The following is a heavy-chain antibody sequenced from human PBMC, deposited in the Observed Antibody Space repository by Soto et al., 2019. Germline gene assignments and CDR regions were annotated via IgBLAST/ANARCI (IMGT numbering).Heavy chain of an antibody. V-gene: IGHV3-30*18. D-gene: IGHD3-22*01. Sequence: GGSLRLSCAASGFTFSSFGMHWVRQAPGKGLEWVAVISYDGSNKYYADSVKGRFTISRDNSKNTLYLQMNSLRAEDTAVYYCAKAPHAGYYDSSGYFWYFDYWGQGTQVTVSS. CDR1: GFTFSSFG. CDR2: ISYDGSNK. CDR3: AKAPHAGYYDSSGYFWYFDY. J-gene: IGHJ4*02.